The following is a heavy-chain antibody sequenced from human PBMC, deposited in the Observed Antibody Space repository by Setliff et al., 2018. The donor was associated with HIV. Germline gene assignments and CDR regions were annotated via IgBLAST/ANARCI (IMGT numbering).Heavy chain of an antibody. CDR2: IYYSGST. CDR3: AREGARHYGSGRYHSWFDP. Sequence: PSETLSLTCAVSGYSVSSGYYWGWIRQPPGKGLEWIGYIYYSGSTYYNPSLKSRVTMSVDTSKNQFSLKLSSVTAADTAVYYCAREGARHYGSGRYHSWFDPWGQGTQVTVSS. J-gene: IGHJ5*02. D-gene: IGHD3-10*01. CDR1: GYSVSSGYY. V-gene: IGHV4-28*03.